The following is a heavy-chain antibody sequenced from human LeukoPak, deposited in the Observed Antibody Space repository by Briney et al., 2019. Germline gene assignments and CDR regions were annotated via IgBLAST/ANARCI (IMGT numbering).Heavy chain of an antibody. J-gene: IGHJ4*02. CDR1: GGSFSGYY. CDR2: INHSGST. D-gene: IGHD6-19*01. V-gene: IGHV4-34*01. Sequence: SETLSLTCAVYGGSFSGYYWSWIRQPPGKGLEWIGEINHSGSTNYNPSLKSRVIISVDTSKNQFSLKLSSVTAADTAEYYCARVTGSGWYFDYWGQGTLVTVSS. CDR3: ARVTGSGWYFDY.